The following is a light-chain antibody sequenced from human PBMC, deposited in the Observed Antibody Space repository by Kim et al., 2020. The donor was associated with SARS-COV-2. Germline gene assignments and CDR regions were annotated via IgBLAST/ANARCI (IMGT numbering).Light chain of an antibody. Sequence: DIQMTQSPSSLSASAGDRVTITCRTTQSITSHLNWYQQKPGRAPKLLISAASTLQGGVPSRFSGSGSETDFTLTISSLQPEDFATYYCQQYYITPFTFGPGTKVDIK. J-gene: IGKJ3*01. CDR2: AAS. V-gene: IGKV1-39*01. CDR3: QQYYITPFT. CDR1: QSITSH.